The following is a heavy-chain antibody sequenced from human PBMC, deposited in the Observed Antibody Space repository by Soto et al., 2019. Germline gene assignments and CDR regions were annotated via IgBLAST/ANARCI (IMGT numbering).Heavy chain of an antibody. CDR2: IYPGDSDT. CDR1: GYSFTSYW. CDR3: ARPQTYYYDSSGSNLGY. J-gene: IGHJ4*02. D-gene: IGHD3-22*01. V-gene: IGHV5-51*01. Sequence: PGESLKISCKGSGYSFTSYWIGWVRQMPGKGLEWMGIIYPGDSDTRYSPSFQGQVTISADKSISTDYLQWSSLKASDTAMYYCARPQTYYYDSSGSNLGYWGQGNLVTVSS.